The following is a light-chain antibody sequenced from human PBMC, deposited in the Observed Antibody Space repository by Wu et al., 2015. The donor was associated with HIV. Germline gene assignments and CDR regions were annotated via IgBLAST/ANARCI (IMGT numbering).Light chain of an antibody. Sequence: MVMTQSPATLSVSPGERATLSCRASQSVSTNLAWYQQKPGQAPKLLIYGASTRASVIPARFSGSGSGTEFTLTISSMQSEDFAVYYCQHYNNWRWTFGQGTKVEIK. V-gene: IGKV3-15*01. J-gene: IGKJ1*01. CDR1: QSVSTN. CDR3: QHYNNWRWT. CDR2: GAS.